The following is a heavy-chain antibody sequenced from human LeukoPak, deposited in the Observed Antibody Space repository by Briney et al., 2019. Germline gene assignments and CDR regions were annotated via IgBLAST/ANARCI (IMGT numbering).Heavy chain of an antibody. D-gene: IGHD5-24*01. CDR2: IKQDGSEK. V-gene: IGHV3-7*01. CDR3: ARDRTRRWLQQDGFDI. J-gene: IGHJ3*02. Sequence: PGGSLRLSCAASGFTFSSYWMSWVRQAPGKGLEWVANIKQDGSEKYYVDSVKGRFTISRDNAKNSLYLQMNSLRAEDTAVYYCARDRTRRWLQQDGFDIWGQGTMVTVSS. CDR1: GFTFSSYW.